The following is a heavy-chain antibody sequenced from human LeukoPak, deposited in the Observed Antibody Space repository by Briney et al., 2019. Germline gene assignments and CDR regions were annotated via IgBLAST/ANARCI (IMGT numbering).Heavy chain of an antibody. D-gene: IGHD3-10*01. Sequence: SETLSLTCTVSGGSISGYYWSWIRQSPGKGLEWIGYIYNSGSTNCNPSLQSRVTISVDTSKNQFSLNLSSVTAADTAVYYCARYGSGTYPRFDYWGQGTLVTVSS. V-gene: IGHV4-59*08. CDR1: GGSISGYY. CDR3: ARYGSGTYPRFDY. J-gene: IGHJ4*02. CDR2: IYNSGST.